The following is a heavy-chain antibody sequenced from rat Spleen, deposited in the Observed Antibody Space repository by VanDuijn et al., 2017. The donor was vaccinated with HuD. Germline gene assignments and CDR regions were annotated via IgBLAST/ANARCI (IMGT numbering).Heavy chain of an antibody. CDR2: INTGGGNT. Sequence: EVQLVESGGGLVQPGRSMKLSCAASGFTFSDYYMAWVRQTPTKCLEWVASINTGGGNTYYPDSVKGRFTISRDNAKSTLYLQMNSLRSEDTATYFCTRESLPGFNSHWFLSWGQGTLVTVSS. D-gene: IGHD1-4*01. CDR3: TRESLPGFNSHWFLS. V-gene: IGHV5-25*01. CDR1: GFTFSDYY. J-gene: IGHJ3*01.